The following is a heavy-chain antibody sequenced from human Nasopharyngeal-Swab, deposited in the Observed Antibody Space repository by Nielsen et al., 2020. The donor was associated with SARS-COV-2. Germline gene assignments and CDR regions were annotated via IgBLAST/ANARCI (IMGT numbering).Heavy chain of an antibody. Sequence: SETLSLTCAVSGGSISSSNWWGWVRQPPGKGPEWIGEILQSGSANYNPSLKSRVTISVDRSKNQLSLDMSSVTAADTAVYYCARYCDTATCWGVFDYWGQGTLVTVSS. CDR3: ARYCDTATCWGVFDY. V-gene: IGHV4-4*02. CDR2: ILQSGSA. D-gene: IGHD3-22*01. J-gene: IGHJ4*02. CDR1: GGSISSSNW.